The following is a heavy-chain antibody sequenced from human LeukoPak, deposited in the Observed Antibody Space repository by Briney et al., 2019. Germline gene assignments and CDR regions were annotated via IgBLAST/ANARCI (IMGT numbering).Heavy chain of an antibody. CDR2: ISSSSSYI. J-gene: IGHJ4*02. Sequence: GGALRLSCAASGFTFSSYSMNWLRQGPGKGLEWVSSISSSSSYIYYADSVTGRFTISRDNAKNSLYLQMNSLRAEDTAVYYCARGHCSSTSCYFDYWGQGTLVTVSS. CDR1: GFTFSSYS. D-gene: IGHD2-2*01. V-gene: IGHV3-21*01. CDR3: ARGHCSSTSCYFDY.